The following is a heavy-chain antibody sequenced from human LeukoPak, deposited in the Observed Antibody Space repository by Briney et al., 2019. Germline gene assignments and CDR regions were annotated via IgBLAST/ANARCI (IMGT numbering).Heavy chain of an antibody. Sequence: PGRSLRLSGAASGFTFSSYAMHWVRQAPGKGLEWVAVISYDGSNKYYADSVKGRFTISRDNSKNTLYLQMNSLRAEDTAVYYCASGGYSSGFDYWGQGTLVTVSS. D-gene: IGHD5-18*01. CDR3: ASGGYSSGFDY. J-gene: IGHJ4*02. CDR2: ISYDGSNK. V-gene: IGHV3-30*01. CDR1: GFTFSSYA.